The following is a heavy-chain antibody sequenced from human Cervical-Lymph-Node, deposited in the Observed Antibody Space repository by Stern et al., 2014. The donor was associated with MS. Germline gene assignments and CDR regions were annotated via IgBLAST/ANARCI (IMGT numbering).Heavy chain of an antibody. Sequence: QVQLQQWGAGLLRPSETLSLTWAVHGASFSDNYWSWIRQTPGKGLEWIGEINSSGGTNYNPSLMSRATLSVDHSRNQFSLKLSSLTAADTAMYYCARERKVERSARLLVSFDVWGQGTLVTVSS. D-gene: IGHD1-1*01. V-gene: IGHV4-34*01. J-gene: IGHJ3*01. CDR3: ARERKVERSARLLVSFDV. CDR2: INSSGGT. CDR1: GASFSDNY.